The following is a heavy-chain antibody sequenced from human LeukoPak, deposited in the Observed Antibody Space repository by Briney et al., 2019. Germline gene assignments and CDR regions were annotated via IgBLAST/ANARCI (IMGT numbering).Heavy chain of an antibody. Sequence: SATLSFTCTASGGSISSYYWSWIRQPPGKGLEWIGYIYYSGSTNYNPSLQSRVTISVDTSKNQFSLNLSSVTAADTAVYYCARTRLGYCSGGSCYRYYFDYWGQGTLVTVSS. D-gene: IGHD2-15*01. J-gene: IGHJ4*02. CDR1: GGSISSYY. V-gene: IGHV4-59*01. CDR2: IYYSGST. CDR3: ARTRLGYCSGGSCYRYYFDY.